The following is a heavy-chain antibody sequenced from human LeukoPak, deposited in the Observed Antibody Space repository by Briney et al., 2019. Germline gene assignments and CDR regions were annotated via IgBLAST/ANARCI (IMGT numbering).Heavy chain of an antibody. CDR2: IYYSGST. V-gene: IGHV4-59*01. CDR1: GGSISSYY. D-gene: IGHD3-3*01. CDR3: ARGGVWESIFGVVIMSDFDY. Sequence: PSETLSLTCTVSGGSISSYYWSWIRQPPRKGLEWIGYIYYSGSTNYNPSLRSRVTISVDTSKNQFSLKLSSVTAADTAVYYCARGGVWESIFGVVIMSDFDYWGQGTLVTVSS. J-gene: IGHJ4*02.